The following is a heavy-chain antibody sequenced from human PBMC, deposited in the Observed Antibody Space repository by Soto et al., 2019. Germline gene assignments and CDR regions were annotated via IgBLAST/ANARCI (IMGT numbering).Heavy chain of an antibody. Sequence: QVQLVQSGAEVKKPGSSVKVSCKASGDTFSNHTISWVRQAPGQGLEWMGRIIPIFGVANYVQKLQGRVTITADKSTSTVYMELSSLRSADTAVYYCARVAEMGTVTKGFYYYMDVWGKGTTVTVSS. J-gene: IGHJ6*03. D-gene: IGHD4-17*01. CDR2: IIPIFGVA. CDR1: GDTFSNHT. CDR3: ARVAEMGTVTKGFYYYMDV. V-gene: IGHV1-69*04.